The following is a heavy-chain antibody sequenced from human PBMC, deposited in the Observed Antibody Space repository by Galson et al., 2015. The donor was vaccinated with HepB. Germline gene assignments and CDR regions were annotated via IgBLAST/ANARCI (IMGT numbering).Heavy chain of an antibody. D-gene: IGHD3-16*01. CDR2: IDNDVVTA. CDR1: GFSFSIYA. CDR3: AKGRGMILESWFFDY. Sequence: SLRLSCAASGFSFSIYAMNWVRQAPGEGLEWVSTIDNDVVTAFYADSVKGRFTISRDNSKNTVYLQMNNLRGEDTAVYYCAKGRGMILESWFFDYWGQGAPVTVSS. J-gene: IGHJ4*02. V-gene: IGHV3-23*01.